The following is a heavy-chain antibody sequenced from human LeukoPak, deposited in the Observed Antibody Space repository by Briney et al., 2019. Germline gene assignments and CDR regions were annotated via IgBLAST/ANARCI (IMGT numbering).Heavy chain of an antibody. CDR2: INHSGST. CDR3: ARLPPYYRALCPRGGCDI. J-gene: IGHJ3*02. V-gene: IGHV4-34*01. Sequence: SETLSLTCAVYGGSFSGYYWSWIRQPPGKGLEWIGEINHSGSTNYNPSLKSRVTISVDTSKNQFSLKLSSVTAADTAVYYCARLPPYYRALCPRGGCDIWGQGTMVTVSS. D-gene: IGHD2-2*01. CDR1: GGSFSGYY.